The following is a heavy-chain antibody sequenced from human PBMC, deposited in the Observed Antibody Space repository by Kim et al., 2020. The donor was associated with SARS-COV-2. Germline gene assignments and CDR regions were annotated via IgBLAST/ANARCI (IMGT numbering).Heavy chain of an antibody. CDR2: ISGSGGST. D-gene: IGHD1-26*01. V-gene: IGHV3-23*01. CDR1: GFTFSSYA. Sequence: GGSLRLSCAASGFTFSSYAMSWVRQAPGKGLEWVSAISGSGGSTYYADSVKGRFTISRDNSKNTLYLQMNSLRAEDTAVYYCAKTSSGSYYSDYYYGMDVWGQGTTVTVSS. CDR3: AKTSSGSYYSDYYYGMDV. J-gene: IGHJ6*02.